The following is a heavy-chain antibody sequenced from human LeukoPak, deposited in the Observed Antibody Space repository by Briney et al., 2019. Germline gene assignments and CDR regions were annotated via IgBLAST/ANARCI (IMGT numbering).Heavy chain of an antibody. V-gene: IGHV4-4*09. Sequence: SETLSLTCAVSAASISNYYWSWIRQAPGKGLEWIGYISTSGSTNYNPSLKSRVSISLDTSKNRFSLNLNFVTAADTAVYCCASPRSGYRYTFDYWGQGALVTVSS. J-gene: IGHJ4*02. CDR3: ASPRSGYRYTFDY. CDR1: AASISNYY. CDR2: ISTSGST. D-gene: IGHD3-22*01.